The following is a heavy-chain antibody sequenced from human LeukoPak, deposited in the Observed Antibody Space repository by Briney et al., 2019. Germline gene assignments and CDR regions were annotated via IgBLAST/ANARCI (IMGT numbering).Heavy chain of an antibody. Sequence: GGSLRLSCAASGFTFSGSAMHWVRQASGKGLEWVGRIRSKANSYATAYAASVKGRFTISRDDSKNTAYLQMNSLRAEDTAVYYCARAAAETGAFRDNWFDPWGQGTLVTVSS. V-gene: IGHV3-73*01. CDR3: ARAAAETGAFRDNWFDP. CDR2: IRSKANSYAT. D-gene: IGHD6-19*01. CDR1: GFTFSGSA. J-gene: IGHJ5*02.